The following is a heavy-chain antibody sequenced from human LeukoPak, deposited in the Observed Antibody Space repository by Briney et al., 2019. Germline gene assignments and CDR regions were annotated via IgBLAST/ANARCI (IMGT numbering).Heavy chain of an antibody. D-gene: IGHD3-10*01. CDR2: ISAYNGNT. CDR1: GYTFTSYG. Sequence: ALVKVSCKASGYTFTSYGISWVRQAPGQGLEWMGWISAYNGNTNYAQKLQGRVTMTTDTSTSTAYMELRSLRSDDTAVYYCARELNTMVRGVTSCYFDYWGQGTLVTVSS. CDR3: ARELNTMVRGVTSCYFDY. J-gene: IGHJ4*02. V-gene: IGHV1-18*04.